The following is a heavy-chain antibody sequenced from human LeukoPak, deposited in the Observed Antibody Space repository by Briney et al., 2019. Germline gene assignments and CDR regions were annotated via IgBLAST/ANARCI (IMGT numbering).Heavy chain of an antibody. V-gene: IGHV4-59*01. CDR2: IYYSGST. CDR3: AIESGVWHDVFDI. J-gene: IGHJ3*02. D-gene: IGHD1-26*01. CDR1: GGSISSYY. Sequence: SETLSLTCTVSGGSISSYYWSWIREPPGKGLEWIGYIYYSGSTNYNPSLKSRVTISVDTSKNQFSLKLSSVTAADMAVYYCAIESGVWHDVFDIWGQGTMVTVSS.